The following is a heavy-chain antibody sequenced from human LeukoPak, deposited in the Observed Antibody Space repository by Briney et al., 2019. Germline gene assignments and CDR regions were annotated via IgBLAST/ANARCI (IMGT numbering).Heavy chain of an antibody. Sequence: SQTLSLTCAISGDSVSSNSAAWNWIRQSPSRGLEWLGRTYYRSKWYNDYAVSVKSRITINPNTSKNQFSLQLNSVTPEDTAVYYCARMYYYDSSGTLDYWGQGTLVTVSS. J-gene: IGHJ4*02. D-gene: IGHD3-22*01. CDR2: TYYRSKWYN. V-gene: IGHV6-1*01. CDR3: ARMYYYDSSGTLDY. CDR1: GDSVSSNSAA.